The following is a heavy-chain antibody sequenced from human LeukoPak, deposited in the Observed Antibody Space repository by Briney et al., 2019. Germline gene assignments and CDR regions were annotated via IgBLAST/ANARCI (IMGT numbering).Heavy chain of an antibody. CDR3: ARGSTAAANFDY. J-gene: IGHJ4*02. CDR1: GFTFSSYS. Sequence: GSLRLSCAASGFTFSSYSMNWVRQAPGKGLEWVSSISSSSSYIYYADSVKGRFTISRDNAKNSLYLQMNSLRAEDTAVYYCARGSTAAANFDYWGQGTLVTVSS. CDR2: ISSSSSYI. D-gene: IGHD2-2*01. V-gene: IGHV3-21*01.